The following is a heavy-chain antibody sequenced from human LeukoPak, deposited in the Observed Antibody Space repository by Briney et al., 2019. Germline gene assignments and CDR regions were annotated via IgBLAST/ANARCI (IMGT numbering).Heavy chain of an antibody. J-gene: IGHJ4*02. CDR2: FDPENGET. CDR3: TRSAVVLPYYFDY. V-gene: IGHV1-24*01. D-gene: IGHD3-22*01. Sequence: ASVKVSCKVSGYTLTELSMHWVRQAPGKGLEWMASFDPENGETLYAQESQGRVTLTEDTSADTAYMELISLRSEDTAVYYCTRSAVVLPYYFDYWGQGTLVTVSS. CDR1: GYTLTELS.